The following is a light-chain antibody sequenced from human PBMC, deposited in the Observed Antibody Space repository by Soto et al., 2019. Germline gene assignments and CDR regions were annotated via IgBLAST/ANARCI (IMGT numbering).Light chain of an antibody. V-gene: IGKV3-11*01. Sequence: IVMTHSPATLSVSPWERASLSFMSSQSVSSNLAWYQQKPGQAPRLLIYDASSRATGIPARFSGSGSGTDFTLTISSLEPEDFAVYYCQQRSDWPRITFGQGTRLEIK. CDR3: QQRSDWPRIT. CDR2: DAS. CDR1: QSVSSN. J-gene: IGKJ5*01.